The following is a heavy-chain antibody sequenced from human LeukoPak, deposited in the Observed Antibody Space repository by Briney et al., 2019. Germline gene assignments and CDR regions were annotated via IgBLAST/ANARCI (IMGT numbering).Heavy chain of an antibody. Sequence: GGSLRLSCAASGFTFSGSAMHWVRQASGKGLEWVGRIRSKANSYATAYAASVKGRFTISGDDSKNTAYLQMNSLKTEDTAVYYCTSQDGDYVDYYGMDVWGQGTTVTVSS. CDR1: GFTFSGSA. J-gene: IGHJ6*02. D-gene: IGHD4-17*01. CDR2: IRSKANSYAT. V-gene: IGHV3-73*01. CDR3: TSQDGDYVDYYGMDV.